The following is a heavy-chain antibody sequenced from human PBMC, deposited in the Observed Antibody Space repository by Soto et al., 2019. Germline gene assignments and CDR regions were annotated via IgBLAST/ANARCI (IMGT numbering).Heavy chain of an antibody. J-gene: IGHJ5*02. CDR1: GYTFPSYG. Sequence: ASVKVSCKACGYTFPSYGISGVRQDLGQGLEWMGWISAYNGNTNYAQKLQGRVTMTTDTSTSTAYMELRSLRSDDTAVYYCASNVDGGWYWFDPLGPGNPGHRLL. CDR2: ISAYNGNT. CDR3: ASNVDGGWYWFDP. D-gene: IGHD6-19*01. V-gene: IGHV1-18*01.